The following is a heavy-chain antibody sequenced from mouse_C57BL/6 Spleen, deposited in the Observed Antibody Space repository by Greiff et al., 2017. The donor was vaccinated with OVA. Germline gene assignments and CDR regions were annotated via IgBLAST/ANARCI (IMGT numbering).Heavy chain of an antibody. J-gene: IGHJ1*03. CDR1: GYAFSSYW. V-gene: IGHV1-80*01. D-gene: IGHD1-1*01. CDR2: IYPGDGDT. CDR3: ARCRIQFITTVVEYWYFDV. Sequence: QVQLQQSGAELVKPGASVKISCKASGYAFSSYWMNWVKQRPGKGLEWIGQIYPGDGDTNYNGKFKGKATLTADKSSSTAYMQLSSLTSEDSAVYFCARCRIQFITTVVEYWYFDVWGTGTTVTVSS.